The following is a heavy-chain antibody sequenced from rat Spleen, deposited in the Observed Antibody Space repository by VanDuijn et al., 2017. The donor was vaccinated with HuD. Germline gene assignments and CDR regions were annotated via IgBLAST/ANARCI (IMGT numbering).Heavy chain of an antibody. CDR1: GLTFSNYG. CDR2: ISYDGDTT. CDR3: ARRHYGYTDYFDY. V-gene: IGHV5-29*01. J-gene: IGHJ2*01. D-gene: IGHD1-6*01. Sequence: EVQLVESDGGLVQPGRSLKLSCAASGLTFSNYGLAWVRQAPKKGLEWVAYISYDGDTTYYRDSVKGRFTISRDNAKSTLSLQMDSLRSEDTATFYCARRHYGYTDYFDYWGQGVMVTVSS.